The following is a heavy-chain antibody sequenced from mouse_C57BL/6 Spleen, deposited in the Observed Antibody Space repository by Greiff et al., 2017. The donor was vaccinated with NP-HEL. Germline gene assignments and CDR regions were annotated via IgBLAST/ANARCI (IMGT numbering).Heavy chain of an antibody. D-gene: IGHD1-1*01. CDR2: IDPSASYT. J-gene: IGHJ4*01. Sequence: VQLQQPGAELVKPGASVKLSCKASGYTFTSYWMPWVKQRPGQGLEWIGEIDPSASYTNYNQKIKGKATLTVDTSSSQAYLQLSSLTSEDSAGYYCARRGNYGSSSYAMDYWGQGTSVTVSS. CDR3: ARRGNYGSSSYAMDY. CDR1: GYTFTSYW. V-gene: IGHV1-50*01.